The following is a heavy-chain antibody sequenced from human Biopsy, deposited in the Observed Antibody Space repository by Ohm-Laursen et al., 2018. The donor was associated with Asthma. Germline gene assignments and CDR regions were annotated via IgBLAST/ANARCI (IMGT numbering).Heavy chain of an antibody. CDR2: INGKSNSI. D-gene: IGHD6-19*01. V-gene: IGHV3-11*01. J-gene: IGHJ4*02. Sequence: GSLRLSCTAPGFTFSDYYMSWIRQAPGKGLEWISYINGKSNSIEYADSVKGRFTISRDNAKNSLYLQMNSLRAEDTAVYYYARDSYSSGLYDDFESWGQGTLVTVSS. CDR1: GFTFSDYY. CDR3: ARDSYSSGLYDDFES.